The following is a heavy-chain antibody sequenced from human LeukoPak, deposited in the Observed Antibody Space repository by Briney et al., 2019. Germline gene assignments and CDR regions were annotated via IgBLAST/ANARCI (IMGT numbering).Heavy chain of an antibody. J-gene: IGHJ3*02. D-gene: IGHD6-19*01. V-gene: IGHV1-3*03. Sequence: ASVKVSCKASGYTYTSYAMHWVRQAPGQRLEWMGWINAGNGNTKYSQEFQGRVTITRDTSASTAYMELSSLRSEDMAVYYCARGWYSSGWNAFDIWGQGTMVTVSS. CDR3: ARGWYSSGWNAFDI. CDR2: INAGNGNT. CDR1: GYTYTSYA.